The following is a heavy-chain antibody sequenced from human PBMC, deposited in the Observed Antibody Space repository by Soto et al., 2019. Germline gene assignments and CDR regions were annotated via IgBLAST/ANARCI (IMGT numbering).Heavy chain of an antibody. CDR2: ISSSSSTI. Sequence: GGSLKLSCAASGFTFSSYSMNWVRQAPGKGLEWVSYISSSSSTIYYADSVKGRFTISRDNAKNSLYLQMNSLRDEDTAVYYCARDRHRSQYFLEWLSYGMDVWGQGTTVTVSS. J-gene: IGHJ6*02. CDR1: GFTFSSYS. V-gene: IGHV3-48*02. D-gene: IGHD3-3*01. CDR3: ARDRHRSQYFLEWLSYGMDV.